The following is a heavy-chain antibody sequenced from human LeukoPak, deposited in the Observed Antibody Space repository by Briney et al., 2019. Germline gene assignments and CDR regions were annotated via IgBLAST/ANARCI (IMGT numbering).Heavy chain of an antibody. Sequence: AMSATDGSAQYAGSVNGRFTISRDNSKNSLYIQMNSLRDEDMAVYYCEKARIAAAGTSAFEVWGKGTMLTASS. CDR3: EKARIAAAGTSAFEV. D-gene: IGHD6-13*01. CDR2: MSATDGSA. J-gene: IGHJ3*01. V-gene: IGHV3-23*01.